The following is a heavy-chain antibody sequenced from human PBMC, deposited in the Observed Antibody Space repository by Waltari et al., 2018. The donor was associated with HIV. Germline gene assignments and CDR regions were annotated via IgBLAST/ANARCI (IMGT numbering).Heavy chain of an antibody. Sequence: QLRLQESGPGLVKPSETLSLTCTVSGGFISNGTYYWGGIRQPPGKGLEWIASIYYSATTYYNPSFKSRVTISVDTPKSQFSLNLMSVTAADTAVYYCARHTKLATIIYWGQGALVTVSS. D-gene: IGHD5-12*01. J-gene: IGHJ4*02. CDR1: GGFISNGTYY. CDR3: ARHTKLATIIY. V-gene: IGHV4-39*01. CDR2: IYYSATT.